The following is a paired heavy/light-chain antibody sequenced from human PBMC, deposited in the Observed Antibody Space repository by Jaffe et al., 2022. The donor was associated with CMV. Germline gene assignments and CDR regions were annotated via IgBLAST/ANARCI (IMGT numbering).Light chain of an antibody. CDR2: AAS. CDR3: QQSYSSPRT. V-gene: IGKV1-39*01. Sequence: DIQMTQSPSSLSASVGDRATITCRASQTISTYLNWYQQRPGKAPRLLIYAASSLQSGVPSRFSGFGSGTEFTLTITNLQPEDFASYYCQQSYSSPRTFGQGTKVEIK. CDR1: QTISTY. J-gene: IGKJ1*01.
Heavy chain of an antibody. CDR3: AREGESYFDSNGFQVRRYSFDV. Sequence: EMQLAESGGDLVQSGGSLRLSCAGSGFTFSRYWMHWVRQAPGKGLVWVSGLNSDGRNTNYADSVKGRFTISRDNAKNTLYLQMNSLKADDTAVYYCAREGESYFDSNGFQVRRYSFDVWGRGTMVAVSS. D-gene: IGHD3-22*01. CDR1: GFTFSRYW. CDR2: LNSDGRNT. J-gene: IGHJ3*01. V-gene: IGHV3-74*01.